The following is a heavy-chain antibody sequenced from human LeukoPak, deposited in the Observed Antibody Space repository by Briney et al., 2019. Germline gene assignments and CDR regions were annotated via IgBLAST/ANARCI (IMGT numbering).Heavy chain of an antibody. CDR3: ATSYDAKTAPYDL. D-gene: IGHD3-3*01. CDR1: GGSISSYC. V-gene: IGHV4-4*09. CDR2: IYTSGST. J-gene: IGHJ6*04. Sequence: SETLSLTCTVSGGSISSYCWSWVRQPPGKGLEWIGYIYTSGSTGYNPSLKSRVTMSVDTSKNQLSMELRFLTAADTAVYFCATSYDAKTAPYDLWGKGTTVTVSS.